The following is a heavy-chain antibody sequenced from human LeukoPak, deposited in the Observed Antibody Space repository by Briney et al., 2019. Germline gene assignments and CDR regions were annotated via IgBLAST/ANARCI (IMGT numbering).Heavy chain of an antibody. CDR3: ASSLLDQGGY. D-gene: IGHD1-1*01. CDR1: GFTFSSYA. Sequence: GGSLRLSCAASGFTFSSYAMHWVRQAPGKGLEWVAVISYDGSNKYYADSVKGRFTISRDNSKNTLYLQMNSLRAEDTAVYYCASSLLDQGGYWGQGTLVTVSS. J-gene: IGHJ4*02. CDR2: ISYDGSNK. V-gene: IGHV3-30-3*01.